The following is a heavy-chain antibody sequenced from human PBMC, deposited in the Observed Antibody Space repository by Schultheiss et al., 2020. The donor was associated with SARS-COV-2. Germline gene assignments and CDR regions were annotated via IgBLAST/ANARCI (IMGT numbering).Heavy chain of an antibody. CDR1: GGSFSGYY. CDR3: ARDRLRYFDWSSRGMDV. CDR2: IHYSGNT. Sequence: SETLSLTCAVYGGSFSGYYWSWIRQPPGKGLEWIGNIHYSGNTYYNPSLKSRVIISVDTSKNQYSLKLSSVTAADTAVYYCARDRLRYFDWSSRGMDVWGQGTTVTVSS. D-gene: IGHD3-9*01. J-gene: IGHJ6*02. V-gene: IGHV4-34*01.